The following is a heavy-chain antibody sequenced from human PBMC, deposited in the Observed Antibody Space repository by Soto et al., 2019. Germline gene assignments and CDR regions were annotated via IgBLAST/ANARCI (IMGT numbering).Heavy chain of an antibody. V-gene: IGHV1-2*02. CDR3: ARLVHSGSYYEEIDY. J-gene: IGHJ4*02. D-gene: IGHD1-26*01. CDR1: GYTFTGYY. CDR2: INPNSGGT. Sequence: ASVKVSCKASGYTFTGYYMHWVRQAPGQGLEWMGWINPNSGGTNYAQKFQGRVTMTRDTSISTAYMELSRLRSDDTAVYYCARLVHSGSYYEEIDYWGQGTLVTVSS.